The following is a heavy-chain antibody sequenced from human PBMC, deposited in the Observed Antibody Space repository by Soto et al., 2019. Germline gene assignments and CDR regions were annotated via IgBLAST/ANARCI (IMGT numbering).Heavy chain of an antibody. V-gene: IGHV3-23*01. CDR2: ISGSGGST. J-gene: IGHJ6*03. CDR1: GFTFSSYA. D-gene: IGHD2-8*01. CDR3: AKSPEQSGEMVYAVHYYYYYMDV. Sequence: GGSLRLSCAASGFTFSSYAMSWVRQAPGKGLEWVSAISGSGGSTYYADSVKGRFTISRDNSKNTLYLQMNSLRAEDTAVYYCAKSPEQSGEMVYAVHYYYYYMDVWGKGTTVTVS.